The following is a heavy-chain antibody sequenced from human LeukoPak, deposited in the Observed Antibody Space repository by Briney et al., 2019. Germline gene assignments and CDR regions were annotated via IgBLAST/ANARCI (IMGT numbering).Heavy chain of an antibody. Sequence: GGSLRLSCAASGFTFSTYAIHWVRQAPGKGLEWVAVISDDGSTKYYADSVKGRFTISRDNPKNMLYLQMNSLRAEDSAVYYCARDLIAVTGTGFWFDPRGQGTLVTVSS. CDR3: ARDLIAVTGTGFWFDP. J-gene: IGHJ5*02. V-gene: IGHV3-30-3*01. CDR1: GFTFSTYA. CDR2: ISDDGSTK. D-gene: IGHD6-19*01.